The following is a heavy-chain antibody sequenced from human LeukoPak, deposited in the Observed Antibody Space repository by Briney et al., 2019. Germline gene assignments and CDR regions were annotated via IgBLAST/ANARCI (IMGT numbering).Heavy chain of an antibody. J-gene: IGHJ4*02. Sequence: GGSLRLSCVGSGFTFRSHAMSWVRQAPEKGLEFVSGIYENGGTTYYADSVKGRFSISRDNFKNTLYLQMDSLRGEDTAVYYCAKDFRIGYSAHFDYWGQGALVTVSS. CDR2: IYENGGTT. CDR3: AKDFRIGYSAHFDY. D-gene: IGHD2-21*01. V-gene: IGHV3-23*01. CDR1: GFTFRSHA.